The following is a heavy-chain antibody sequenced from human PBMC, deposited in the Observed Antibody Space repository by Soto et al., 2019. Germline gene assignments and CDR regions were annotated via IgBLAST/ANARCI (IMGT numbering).Heavy chain of an antibody. Sequence: QVQLVESGGGVVQPGRSLRLSCAASGVTFSSSGIHWVRQAPGKGLEWVAVISYDGSNKYYVDSVKGRFTISRDNSKNTLYLQMNSLRAEDTAVYYCATDFSGWYGSSEYGFWGQGTLVTVSS. D-gene: IGHD6-19*01. V-gene: IGHV3-30*03. CDR3: ATDFSGWYGSSEYGF. CDR1: GVTFSSSG. CDR2: ISYDGSNK. J-gene: IGHJ4*02.